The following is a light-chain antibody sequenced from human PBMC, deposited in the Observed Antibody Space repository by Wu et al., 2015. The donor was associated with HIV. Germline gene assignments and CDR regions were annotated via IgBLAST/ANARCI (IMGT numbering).Light chain of an antibody. CDR2: GAS. Sequence: EIVLTQSPGTLSLSPGERAILSCRASQSVSSRSVAWYQQKPGQAPRLLIYGASSRATGIPDRFSGSGSGTDFTLTISRLEPEDLAVFYCQQYGGSLPTFGQGTKVEIK. V-gene: IGKV3-20*01. J-gene: IGKJ1*01. CDR3: QQYGGSLPT. CDR1: QSVSSRS.